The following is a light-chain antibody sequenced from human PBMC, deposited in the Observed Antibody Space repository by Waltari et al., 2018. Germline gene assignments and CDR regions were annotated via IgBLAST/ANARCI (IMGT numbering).Light chain of an antibody. J-gene: IGKJ4*01. CDR1: QSISTY. CDR2: AAS. CDR3: QHSYSPLT. V-gene: IGKV1-39*01. Sequence: DIQMTQSPSSLSASVGDRVTITCRASQSISTYLNWYQQKPGKAPNLLIYAASSLQSGVPSRFSGSGSVTDFTLTISSLQPEDFATYYCQHSYSPLTFGGGTKVGSK.